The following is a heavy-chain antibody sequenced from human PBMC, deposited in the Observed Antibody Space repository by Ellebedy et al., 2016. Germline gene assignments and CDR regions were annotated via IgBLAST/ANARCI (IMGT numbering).Heavy chain of an antibody. J-gene: IGHJ4*02. Sequence: GESLKISCAASGFTVSTNYMKWVRQAPGKGLEWVSAIFSDGNTYYADSVKGRFTISRDNSKNTVYLQMNSLRAEDTAVYYCARDDDTSSHLSFFGYWGQGILVTVSS. CDR3: ARDDDTSSHLSFFGY. D-gene: IGHD3-22*01. CDR1: GFTVSTNY. CDR2: IFSDGNT. V-gene: IGHV3-53*01.